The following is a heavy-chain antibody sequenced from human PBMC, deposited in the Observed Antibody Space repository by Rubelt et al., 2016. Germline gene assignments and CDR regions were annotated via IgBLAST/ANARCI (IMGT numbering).Heavy chain of an antibody. Sequence: QVQLVQSGAEVKKPGASVKVSCKASGYTFTSYYMHWVRQAPGQGLEWMGIINHSGGSTSYAQKFQGRVTMTRDASTSTVYLEWSILGSEDTAVYYCARGLYYAPRVDIWGQGTMVTVAA. V-gene: IGHV1-46*01. CDR1: GYTFTSYY. J-gene: IGHJ3*02. CDR3: ARGLYYAPRVDI. D-gene: IGHD3-16*01. CDR2: INHSGGST.